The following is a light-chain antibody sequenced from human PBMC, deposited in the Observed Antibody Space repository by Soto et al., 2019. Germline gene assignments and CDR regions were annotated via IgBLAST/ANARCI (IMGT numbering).Light chain of an antibody. V-gene: IGKV1-39*01. CDR1: QSISSY. J-gene: IGKJ5*01. CDR3: QQSYSTLRT. CDR2: AAS. Sequence: DIQMTQSPSSLSASVGDRVTITCRASQSISSYLNWYQQKPGKAPKLLIYAASRLQSGVPSRFSGSGSGKYFNLPISSLQPEVLATYYGQQSYSTLRTFGQGTRLEIK.